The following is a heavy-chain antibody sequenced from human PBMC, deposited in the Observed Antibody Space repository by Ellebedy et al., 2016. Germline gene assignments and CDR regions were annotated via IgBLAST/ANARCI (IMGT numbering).Heavy chain of an antibody. CDR1: GFTFGDYA. Sequence: GESLKISXTASGFTFGDYAMSWFRQAPGKGLEWVGFIRSKAYGGTTEYAASVKGRFTISRDDSKSIAYLQMNSLKTEDTAVYYCTRDDYIKAYYYYYYMDVWGKGTTVTVSS. CDR3: TRDDYIKAYYYYYYMDV. D-gene: IGHD4-11*01. CDR2: IRSKAYGGTT. V-gene: IGHV3-49*03. J-gene: IGHJ6*03.